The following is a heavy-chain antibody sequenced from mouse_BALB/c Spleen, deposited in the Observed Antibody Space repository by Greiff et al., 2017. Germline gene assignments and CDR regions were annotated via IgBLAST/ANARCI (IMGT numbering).Heavy chain of an antibody. CDR3: TKSHWTKFITTATGYFDV. CDR1: GYTFTSYW. Sequence: VQLKESGTVLARPGASVKMSCKASGYTFTSYWMHWVKQRPGQGLEWIGAIYPGNSDTSYNQKFKGKAKLTAVTSTSTAYMELSSLTNEDSAVYYCTKSHWTKFITTATGYFDVWGAGTTVTVSS. V-gene: IGHV1-5*01. CDR2: IYPGNSDT. J-gene: IGHJ1*01. D-gene: IGHD1-2*01.